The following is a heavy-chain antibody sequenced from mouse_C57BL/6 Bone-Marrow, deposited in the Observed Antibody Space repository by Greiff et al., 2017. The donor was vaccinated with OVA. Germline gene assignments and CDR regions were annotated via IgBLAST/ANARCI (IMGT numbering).Heavy chain of an antibody. Sequence: VKLQESGAELARPGASVKMSCKASGYTFTSYTMHWVKQRPGQGLEWIGYINPSSGYTKYNQKFKDKATLTADKSSSTAYMQLSSLTSEDSAVYYCARSLLPAWFAYWGQGTLVTVSA. CDR1: GYTFTSYT. J-gene: IGHJ3*01. CDR2: INPSSGYT. V-gene: IGHV1-4*01. CDR3: ARSLLPAWFAY.